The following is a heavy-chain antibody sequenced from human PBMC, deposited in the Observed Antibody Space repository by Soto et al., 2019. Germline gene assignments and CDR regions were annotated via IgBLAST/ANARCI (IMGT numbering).Heavy chain of an antibody. J-gene: IGHJ5*02. CDR2: IYHTGNT. Sequence: SETLSLTCTVSGGSISDDSYWSWIRQTPGKGLEWIGYIYHTGNTYYNPSLRSRVSISVDKSKSQFSLKLISVTAADTAVYFCARDEYQLLSSVSWFDPWGQGTLVTVSS. CDR1: GGSISDDSY. CDR3: ARDEYQLLSSVSWFDP. V-gene: IGHV4-30-4*01. D-gene: IGHD2-2*01.